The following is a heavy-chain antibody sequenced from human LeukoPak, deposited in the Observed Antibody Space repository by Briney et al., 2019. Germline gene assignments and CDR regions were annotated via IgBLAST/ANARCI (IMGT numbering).Heavy chain of an antibody. CDR1: GYTFTGYY. Sequence: SVKVTCKASGYTFTGYYMHWVRQPPGQGLEWMGWINPNSGCTNYAQKFQGRVTMTSEKSIRTAYMEPSRLRYDDAAVYYCARGDLGSGWYFFDYWGQGTLVTVSS. CDR3: ARGDLGSGWYFFDY. D-gene: IGHD6-19*01. J-gene: IGHJ4*02. V-gene: IGHV1-2*02. CDR2: INPNSGCT.